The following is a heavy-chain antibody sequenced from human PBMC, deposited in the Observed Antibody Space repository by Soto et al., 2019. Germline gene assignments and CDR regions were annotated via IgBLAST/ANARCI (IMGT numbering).Heavy chain of an antibody. D-gene: IGHD3-10*01. CDR1: GFTFSSYA. CDR3: AKSPYLYGSGSPTFDY. Sequence: EVQLLESGGGLVQPGGSLRLSCAASGFTFSSYAMSWVRQAPGKGLEWVSAISGSGGSTYYADSVKGRFTISRDNSKNTLYLQMNSLRAEDTAVYYCAKSPYLYGSGSPTFDYWGQGTLVTVSS. J-gene: IGHJ4*02. V-gene: IGHV3-23*01. CDR2: ISGSGGST.